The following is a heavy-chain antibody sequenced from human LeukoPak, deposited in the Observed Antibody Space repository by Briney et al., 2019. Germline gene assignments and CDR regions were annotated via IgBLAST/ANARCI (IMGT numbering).Heavy chain of an antibody. CDR3: ARVSGRLERQSDLDY. Sequence: PGGSLRLSCAASGFTFASYSMNWVRQAPGKGLEWVSSISGDSTYIYNAGSVKGRFTISRDNAQASLYLQMISLRADDTTVYYCARVSGRLERQSDLDYWGQGTLVIVSS. V-gene: IGHV3-21*01. CDR1: GFTFASYS. CDR2: ISGDSTYI. D-gene: IGHD1-1*01. J-gene: IGHJ4*02.